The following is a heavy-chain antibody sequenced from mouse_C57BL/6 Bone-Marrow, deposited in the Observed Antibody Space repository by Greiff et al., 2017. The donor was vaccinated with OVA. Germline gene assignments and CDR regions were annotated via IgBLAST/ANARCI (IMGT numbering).Heavy chain of an antibody. D-gene: IGHD1-1*01. CDR3: TRNGSSYGFDY. V-gene: IGHV6-6*01. J-gene: IGHJ3*01. Sequence: DVKLEESGGGLVQPGGSMKLSCAASGFTFSDAWMDWVRQSPEKGLEWVAEIRNKANNHATFYSESVKGKFTISSDDSKSSVYLQMNSLRAKDTDIYNCTRNGSSYGFDYWGKGTLVTVSA. CDR1: GFTFSDAW. CDR2: IRNKANNHAT.